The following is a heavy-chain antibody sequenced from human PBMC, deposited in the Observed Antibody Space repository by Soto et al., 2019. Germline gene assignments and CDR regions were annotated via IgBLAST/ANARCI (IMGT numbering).Heavy chain of an antibody. CDR3: ARHDYGGFGL. V-gene: IGHV4-39*01. D-gene: IGHD4-17*01. CDR1: GGSISRSSYY. CDR2: IYYSGST. Sequence: SETLSLTCTVSGGSISRSSYYWGWIRQPPGKGLEWIGSIYYSGSTYYNPSLKSRGTISVDTSKNQFSLKLSSVTAADTAVYYCARHDYGGFGLWGQGTLVTVSS. J-gene: IGHJ4*02.